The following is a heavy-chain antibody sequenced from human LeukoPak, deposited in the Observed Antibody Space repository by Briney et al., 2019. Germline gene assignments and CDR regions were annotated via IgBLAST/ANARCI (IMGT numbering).Heavy chain of an antibody. CDR1: GGSISSGSDY. CDR3: ARDDYYGSGSYSH. J-gene: IGHJ4*02. CDR2: IYTSGST. Sequence: PSETLSLTCTVSGGSISSGSDYCSWIRQPGGKGLEWIGRIYTSGSTNYNPSPKSRVTISVDTSKNQFSLKLSSVTAADRAVYYCARDDYYGSGSYSHWGQGTLVTVSS. V-gene: IGHV4-61*02. D-gene: IGHD3-10*01.